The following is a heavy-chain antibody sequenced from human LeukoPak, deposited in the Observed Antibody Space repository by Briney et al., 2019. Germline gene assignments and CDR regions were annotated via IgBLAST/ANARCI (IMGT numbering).Heavy chain of an antibody. CDR1: GGTFSSYA. Sequence: GSPVKVSCKASGGTFSSYAISWVRQAPGQGLEWMGRIIPILGIANYAQKFQGRVTITADKSTSTAYMELSSLRSEDTAVYYCARDGGPLYDFWSGYPLYYGMDVWGQGTTVTVSS. CDR3: ARDGGPLYDFWSGYPLYYGMDV. CDR2: IIPILGIA. J-gene: IGHJ6*02. V-gene: IGHV1-69*04. D-gene: IGHD3-3*01.